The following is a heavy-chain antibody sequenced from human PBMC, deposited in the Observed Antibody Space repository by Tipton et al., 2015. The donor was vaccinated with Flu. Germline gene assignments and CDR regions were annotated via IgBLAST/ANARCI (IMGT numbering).Heavy chain of an antibody. CDR2: IYMDDKA. CDR3: AKDGWDTSGWYPFDY. V-gene: IGHV3-66*03. Sequence: QLVQSGGGLIRPGGSLRLSCAISGFGLHDNYVSWVRQAPGKGLEWVSLIYMDDKAYYADSVKGRFTISRDVSKNTLYLLINSLRAEDTAVYYCAKDGWDTSGWYPFDYWGQGTLVTVSS. J-gene: IGHJ4*02. D-gene: IGHD6-19*01. CDR1: GFGLHDNY.